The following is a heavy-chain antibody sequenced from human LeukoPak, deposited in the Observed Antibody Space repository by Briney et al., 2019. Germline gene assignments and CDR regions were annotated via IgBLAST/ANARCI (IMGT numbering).Heavy chain of an antibody. J-gene: IGHJ4*02. D-gene: IGHD3-9*01. CDR3: ARSRFRFDWLSPPGY. CDR1: GYTFTSYG. V-gene: IGHV1-18*01. CDR2: ISVYNGHA. Sequence: GASVKVSCKASGYTFTSYGISWVRQAPGQGLECLGWISVYNGHANYAQKLQGRVPMTTDTSTTTAYMELRTLSSDATAVYYCARSRFRFDWLSPPGYWGQGNLVTVSS.